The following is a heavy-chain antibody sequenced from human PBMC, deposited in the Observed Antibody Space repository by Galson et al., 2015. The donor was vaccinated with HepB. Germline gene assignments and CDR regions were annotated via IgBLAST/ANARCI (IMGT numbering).Heavy chain of an antibody. V-gene: IGHV3-9*01. D-gene: IGHD3-3*01. J-gene: IGHJ4*02. CDR2: ISWNSGSI. Sequence: SLRLSCAASGFTFDDYAMHWVRQAPGKGLEWVSGISWNSGSIGYADSVKGRFTISRDNAKNSLYLQMNSLRAEDTALYYCAKGGGEWLLYRLAYWGQGTLVTVSS. CDR3: AKGGGEWLLYRLAY. CDR1: GFTFDDYA.